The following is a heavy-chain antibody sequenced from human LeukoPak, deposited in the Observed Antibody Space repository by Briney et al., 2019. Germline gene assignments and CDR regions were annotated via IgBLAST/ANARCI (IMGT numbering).Heavy chain of an antibody. J-gene: IGHJ6*03. Sequence: GASVKVSCKASGYTFTSYAMNWVRQAPGQGLEWMGWINTNTGNPTYAQGFTGRFVFSLDTSVSTAYYCARVADITIFGVVDMDVWGKGTTVTVSS. V-gene: IGHV7-4-1*01. D-gene: IGHD3-3*01. CDR2: INTNTGNP. CDR3: DV. CDR1: GYTFTSYA.